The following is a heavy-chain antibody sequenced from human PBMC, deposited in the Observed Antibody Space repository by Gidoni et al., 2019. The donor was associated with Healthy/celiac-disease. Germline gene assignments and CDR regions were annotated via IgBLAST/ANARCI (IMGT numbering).Heavy chain of an antibody. CDR2: IYSGGST. D-gene: IGHD3-22*01. CDR3: ARVVDYYDSSGWFDY. Sequence: EVQLVESGGGLVQPGGSLRLSCAASGFTVSSNYMSWVRQAPGKGLEWVSVIYSGGSTYYADSVKGRFTISRDNSKNTLYLQMNSLRAEDTAVYYCARVVDYYDSSGWFDYWGQGTLVTVSS. V-gene: IGHV3-66*02. CDR1: GFTVSSNY. J-gene: IGHJ4*02.